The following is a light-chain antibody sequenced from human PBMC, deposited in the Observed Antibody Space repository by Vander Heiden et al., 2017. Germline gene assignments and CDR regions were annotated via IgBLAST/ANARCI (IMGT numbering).Light chain of an antibody. J-gene: IGLJ2*01. CDR1: NIGSKS. V-gene: IGLV3-21*02. CDR2: DDR. Sequence: SSVLTQPPSVSVAPGQTARSTGGGNNIGSKSGDWYRQKRGQAPVPVLFDDRERTRGSAERGGGSNSGKAATTTISRVEAGEEADDDCQVGERSRDNKRVVFGGGTKLTVL. CDR3: QVGERSRDNKRVV.